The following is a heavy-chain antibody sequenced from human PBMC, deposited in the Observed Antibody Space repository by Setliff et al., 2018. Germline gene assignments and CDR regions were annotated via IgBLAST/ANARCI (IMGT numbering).Heavy chain of an antibody. D-gene: IGHD3-10*01. CDR1: GFTFSRYW. J-gene: IGHJ6*02. CDR3: ARDHVYGSQYYYYYYGMDV. V-gene: IGHV3-7*01. CDR2: IKQDGSEK. Sequence: GESLKISCAASGFTFSRYWMSWVRQAPGKGLEWVANIKQDGSEKYYVDSVKGRFTISRDNAKNSLYLQMNSLRAEGTAVYYCARDHVYGSQYYYYYYGMDVWGQGTTVTVSS.